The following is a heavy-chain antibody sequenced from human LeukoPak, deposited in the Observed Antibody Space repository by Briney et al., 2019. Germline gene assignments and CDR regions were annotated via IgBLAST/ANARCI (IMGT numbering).Heavy chain of an antibody. CDR1: GGCISSGGYS. CDR3: ARGIVGYYDSSGYWRSAFDI. Sequence: PSETLSLTCAVSGGCISSGGYSWSWIRQPPGKGLEWIGYIYHSGSTYYNPSLKSRVTISVDRSKNQFSLKLSSVTAADTAVYYCARGIVGYYDSSGYWRSAFDIWGQGTMVTVSS. J-gene: IGHJ3*02. V-gene: IGHV4-30-2*01. D-gene: IGHD3-22*01. CDR2: IYHSGST.